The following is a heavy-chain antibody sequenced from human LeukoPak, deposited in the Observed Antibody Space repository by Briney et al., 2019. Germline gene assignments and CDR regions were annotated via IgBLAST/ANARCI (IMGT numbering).Heavy chain of an antibody. D-gene: IGHD4-23*01. V-gene: IGHV4-34*01. CDR1: GGSFSGYY. J-gene: IGHJ4*02. CDR2: FYQGGGT. CDR3: ARAPLLYGDNSNFDY. Sequence: SETLSLTCAVYGGSFSGYYWSWVRQPPGKGLEWIGDFYQGGGTKYNPSLKSRVTISVDTSRNQSSLRLNSVTAADTAVYFCARAPLLYGDNSNFDYWGQGTLVTVSS.